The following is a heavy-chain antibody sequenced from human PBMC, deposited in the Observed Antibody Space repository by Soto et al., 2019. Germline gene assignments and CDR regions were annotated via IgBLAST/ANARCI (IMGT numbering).Heavy chain of an antibody. CDR3: ARDRYSNSNYYYYGMDV. Sequence: SETLSLTCTVSGGTISSGHYYWSWIRQHPGKGLEWIGYIYYSGNTYYNPSLKSRVSISVDTSNKEFSLKLRSVTAADTAVYYCARDRYSNSNYYYYGMDVWGQGTTVTAP. J-gene: IGHJ6*02. CDR2: IYYSGNT. V-gene: IGHV4-31*03. D-gene: IGHD6-6*01. CDR1: GGTISSGHYY.